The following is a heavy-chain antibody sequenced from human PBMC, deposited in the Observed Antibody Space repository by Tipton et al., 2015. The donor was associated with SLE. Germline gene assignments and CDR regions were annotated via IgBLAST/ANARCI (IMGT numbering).Heavy chain of an antibody. CDR2: IYYSGST. J-gene: IGHJ4*02. V-gene: IGHV4-39*07. CDR1: GGSISSSSYY. D-gene: IGHD3-3*01. Sequence: TLSLTCTVSGGSISSSSYYWGWIRQPPGKGLEWIGSIYYSGSTYYNPSLKSRVTISVDKSKNQFSLQLSSVTAADTAVYYCARVLVWSGYYGYIDYWGQGTLVTVSS. CDR3: ARVLVWSGYYGYIDY.